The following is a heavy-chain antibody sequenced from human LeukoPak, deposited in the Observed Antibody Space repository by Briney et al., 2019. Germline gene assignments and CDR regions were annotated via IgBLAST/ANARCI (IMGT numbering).Heavy chain of an antibody. D-gene: IGHD5-12*01. CDR3: AREVAGWFDP. CDR1: GGSISSSNW. Sequence: PSETLSLTCAVSGGSISSSNWWSWVRQPPGKGLEWIGEIYHSGSTNYNPSLKSRVTMSVDKSKNQFSQKLSSVTAADTAVYYCAREVAGWFDPWGQGTLVTVSS. CDR2: IYHSGST. J-gene: IGHJ5*02. V-gene: IGHV4-4*02.